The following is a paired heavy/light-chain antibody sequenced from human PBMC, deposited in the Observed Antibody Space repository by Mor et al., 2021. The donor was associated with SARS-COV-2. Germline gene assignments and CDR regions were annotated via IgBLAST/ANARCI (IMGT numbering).Light chain of an antibody. Sequence: QTVVTQEPSLTVSPGGTVTLTCASSTGAVTSGYSPNWFQQKPGQAPRALIYSTSNKHSWTPARFSGSLLGGKAALTLSGVQPEDEAEYYCLLYYGGSQLVFGGGTKLTVL. J-gene: IGLJ2*01. CDR2: STS. V-gene: IGLV7-43*01. CDR1: TGAVTSGYS. CDR3: LLYYGGSQLV.
Heavy chain of an antibody. CDR2: IFSNDGK. V-gene: IGHV2-26*01. CDR1: GFSLSNARMG. CDR3: ARIGDYDVLTGYWGYYFDY. D-gene: IGHD3-9*01. Sequence: QVTLKESGPVLVKPTETLTLTCTVSGFSLSNARMGVSWIRQPPGKALEWLAHIFSNDGKSYSTSLKSRLAISKDTSKSQVVLTMTDMDPVDTATYYCARIGDYDVLTGYWGYYFDYWGQGTLVTVSS. J-gene: IGHJ4*02.